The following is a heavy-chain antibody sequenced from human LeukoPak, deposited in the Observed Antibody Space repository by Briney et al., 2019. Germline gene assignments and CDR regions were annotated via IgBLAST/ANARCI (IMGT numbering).Heavy chain of an antibody. CDR3: ASVTSPNDAFDI. V-gene: IGHV4-34*01. J-gene: IGHJ3*02. D-gene: IGHD1-14*01. CDR1: GGSFSGYY. Sequence: SETLSLTCAVYGGSFSGYYWSWIRQPPGKGLEWIGEINHSGSTNYNPSLKSRVTISVDTSKNQFSLKLSSVTAADTAVYYCASVTSPNDAFDIWGQGTMVTVSS. CDR2: INHSGST.